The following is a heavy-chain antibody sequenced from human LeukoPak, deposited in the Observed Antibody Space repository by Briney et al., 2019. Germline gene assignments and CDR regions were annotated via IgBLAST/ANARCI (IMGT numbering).Heavy chain of an antibody. V-gene: IGHV4-4*07. J-gene: IGHJ4*02. D-gene: IGHD6-19*01. CDR2: IYRSGSI. CDR1: GDSISIYY. Sequence: SETLSLTCTVSGDSISIYYWYWIRQPAGKGLEWIGRIYRSGSIAYNPSLRSRVDMSVDTSKNQFSLNLNSVTAADTAVYYCVRGRSSGSGWLNLDSWGQGTLVTVSS. CDR3: VRGRSSGSGWLNLDS.